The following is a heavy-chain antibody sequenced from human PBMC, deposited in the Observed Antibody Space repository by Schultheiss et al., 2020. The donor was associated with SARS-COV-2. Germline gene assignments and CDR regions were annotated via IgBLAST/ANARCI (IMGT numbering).Heavy chain of an antibody. CDR2: IYPGDSDT. CDR3: ASLEGPKDYDFWSGSFDY. Sequence: GESPKISCKGSGYSFTSYWIGWVRQMPGKGLEWMGIIYPGDSDTRYSPSFQGQVTISADKSISTAYLQWSSLKASDTAMYYCASLEGPKDYDFWSGSFDYWGQGTLVTVSS. CDR1: GYSFTSYW. V-gene: IGHV5-51*01. J-gene: IGHJ4*02. D-gene: IGHD3-3*01.